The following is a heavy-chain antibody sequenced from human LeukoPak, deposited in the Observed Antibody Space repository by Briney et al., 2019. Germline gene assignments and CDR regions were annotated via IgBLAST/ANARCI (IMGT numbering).Heavy chain of an antibody. D-gene: IGHD3-10*01. CDR1: GGTFSSYA. CDR3: ARDPGSGLLSVGNWFDP. Sequence: ASVKVSCKASGGTFSSYAISWVRQAPGQGLEWMGGIIPIFGTANYAQKFQGRVTITADESTSTAYMELSSLRSEDTAVYYCARDPGSGLLSVGNWFDPWGQGTLVTVSS. V-gene: IGHV1-69*13. CDR2: IIPIFGTA. J-gene: IGHJ5*02.